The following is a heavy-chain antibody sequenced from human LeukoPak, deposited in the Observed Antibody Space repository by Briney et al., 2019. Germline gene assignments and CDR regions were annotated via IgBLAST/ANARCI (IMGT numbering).Heavy chain of an antibody. J-gene: IGHJ4*02. CDR2: INHSGST. D-gene: IGHD1-7*01. CDR3: ARGGFPVATTGTTYFKFDY. V-gene: IGHV4-34*01. CDR1: GGPFSGYY. Sequence: PSETLSLTCAVYGGPFSGYYWSWIRQPPGKGLEWIGEINHSGSTNYNPSLKSRVTISVDTSKNQFSLKLSSVTAADTAVYYCARGGFPVATTGTTYFKFDYWGQGTLVTVSS.